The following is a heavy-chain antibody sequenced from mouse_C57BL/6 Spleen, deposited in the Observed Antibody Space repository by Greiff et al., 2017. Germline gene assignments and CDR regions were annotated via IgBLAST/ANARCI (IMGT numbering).Heavy chain of an antibody. Sequence: VQLQQPGAELVMPGASVKLSCKASGYTFTSYWMHWVKQRPGQGLEWIGEIDPSDSSTNYNQKVKGKSTLTVDKSSSTAYMQLSSLTSEDAAVYYCARRVVDYYAMDYWGQGTSVTVSS. D-gene: IGHD1-1*01. CDR1: GYTFTSYW. CDR3: ARRVVDYYAMDY. V-gene: IGHV1-69*01. J-gene: IGHJ4*01. CDR2: IDPSDSST.